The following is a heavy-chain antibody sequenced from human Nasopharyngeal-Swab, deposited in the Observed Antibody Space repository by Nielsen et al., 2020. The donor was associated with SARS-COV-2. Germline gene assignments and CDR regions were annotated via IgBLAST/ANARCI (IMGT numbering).Heavy chain of an antibody. CDR2: IYYSGST. CDR1: GGSISSGGYY. D-gene: IGHD2-15*01. J-gene: IGHJ6*02. CDR3: ARDACSGGSCYSLYYYYGMDV. V-gene: IGHV4-31*03. Sequence: SETLSLTCTVSGGSISSGGYYWSWIRQHPGKGLEWIGYIYYSGSTYYNPSLKSRVTISVDTSKNQFSLKLSSVTAADTAVHYCARDACSGGSCYSLYYYYGMDVWGQGTTVTVSS.